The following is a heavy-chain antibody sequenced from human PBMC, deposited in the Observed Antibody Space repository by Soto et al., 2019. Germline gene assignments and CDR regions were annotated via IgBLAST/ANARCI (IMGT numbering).Heavy chain of an antibody. CDR1: GGTFSSYA. Sequence: SVKVSCKASGGTFSSYAISWVRQAPGQGLEWMGGIIPIFGTANYAQKFQGRVTITADKSTSTVYMELSSLRSEDTAVYYCARDTLDSSSWYTTNNWFDPWGQGTLVTVSS. J-gene: IGHJ5*02. CDR2: IIPIFGTA. CDR3: ARDTLDSSSWYTTNNWFDP. D-gene: IGHD6-13*01. V-gene: IGHV1-69*06.